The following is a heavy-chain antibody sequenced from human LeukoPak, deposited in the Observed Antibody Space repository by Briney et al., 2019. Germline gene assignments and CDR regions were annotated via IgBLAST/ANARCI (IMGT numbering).Heavy chain of an antibody. CDR2: IYDSGRT. D-gene: IGHD2-15*01. Sequence: SETLSLTCAVSGGSISSGGYSWSWLRQPPGTGLESIGYIYDSGRTYYNPFLKRRVTLSENTSKNQFSPKPSSLTAPDTAVYYWARGGGYCSGGSSYSGAPLDYWGQGTLVTASS. J-gene: IGHJ4*02. CDR3: ARGGGYCSGGSSYSGAPLDY. V-gene: IGHV4-30-2*01. CDR1: GGSISSGGYS.